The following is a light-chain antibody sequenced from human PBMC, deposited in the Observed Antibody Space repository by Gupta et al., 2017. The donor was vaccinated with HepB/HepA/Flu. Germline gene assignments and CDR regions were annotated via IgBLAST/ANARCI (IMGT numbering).Light chain of an antibody. J-gene: IGLJ2*01. CDR1: NDDLGFTSY. Sequence: QSALTQPASVSGSLGQSIPISCTGSNDDLGFTSYVYWYQQHPGKAPKLIISGVTYRPSGVSGRFSGSKSGNTASLTISGLQTEDEADYYCSSYSNTNTPVLFGGGTKLTVL. V-gene: IGLV2-14*03. CDR2: GVT. CDR3: SSYSNTNTPVL.